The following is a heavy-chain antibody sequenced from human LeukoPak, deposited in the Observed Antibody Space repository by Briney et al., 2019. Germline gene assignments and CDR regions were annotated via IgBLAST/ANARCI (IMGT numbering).Heavy chain of an antibody. D-gene: IGHD4-11*01. J-gene: IGHJ6*02. Sequence: SETLSLTCTVSGGSVSSGSYYWSWIRQPPGKGLEWIGYIYYSGSTNYNPSLKSRVTISVDTSKNQFSLKLSSVTAADTAVYYCARDETTAENYYYGMDVWGQGTTVTVSS. CDR2: IYYSGST. CDR3: ARDETTAENYYYGMDV. V-gene: IGHV4-61*01. CDR1: GGSVSSGSYY.